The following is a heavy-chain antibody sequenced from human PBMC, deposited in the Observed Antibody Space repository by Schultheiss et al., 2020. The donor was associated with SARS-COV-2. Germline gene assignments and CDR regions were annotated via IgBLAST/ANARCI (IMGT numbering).Heavy chain of an antibody. CDR2: IKQDGSEK. CDR3: ARVPGPRWFDP. Sequence: GGSLRLSCAASGFTFSDYEMNWVRQAPGKGLEWVANIKQDGSEKYYVDSLKGRFTISRDNAKNSLYLQMNSLRVEDTAIYHCARVPGPRWFDPWGQGTLVTVSS. V-gene: IGHV3-7*01. J-gene: IGHJ5*02. CDR1: GFTFSDYE.